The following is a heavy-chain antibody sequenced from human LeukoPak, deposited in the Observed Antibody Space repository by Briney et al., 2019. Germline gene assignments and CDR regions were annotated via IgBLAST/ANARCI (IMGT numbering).Heavy chain of an antibody. CDR3: AKVVYDILTGYMDV. CDR1: GFTFSSYG. CDR2: ISGSGGST. V-gene: IGHV3-23*01. J-gene: IGHJ6*03. D-gene: IGHD3-9*01. Sequence: GGSLRLSCAAPGFTFSSYGMSWVRQAPGKGLEWVSAISGSGGSTYYADSVEGRFTISRDNSKNTLYLQMNSLRAEDTAVYYCAKVVYDILTGYMDVWGKGTTVTISS.